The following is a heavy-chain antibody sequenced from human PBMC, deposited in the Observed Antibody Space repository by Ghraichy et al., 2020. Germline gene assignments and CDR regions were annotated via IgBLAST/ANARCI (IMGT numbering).Heavy chain of an antibody. CDR3: ARWLQPYYYYGMDV. Sequence: GGSLRLSCAASGFTFSSYGMHWVRQAPGKGLEWVAVIWYDGSNKYYADSVKGRFTISRDNSKNTLYLQMNSLRAEDTAVYYCARWLQPYYYYGMDVWGQGTTVTVSS. CDR1: GFTFSSYG. V-gene: IGHV3-33*01. CDR2: IWYDGSNK. D-gene: IGHD5-24*01. J-gene: IGHJ6*02.